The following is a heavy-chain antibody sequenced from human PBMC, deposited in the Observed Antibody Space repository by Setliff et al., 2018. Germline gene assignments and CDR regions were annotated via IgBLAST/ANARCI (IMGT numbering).Heavy chain of an antibody. Sequence: GESLKISCATSGFTFRDYSLTWVRQAPGKGLEWVSAMSASGTSTYHADSVKGRFTISGDNSKNTLYLQMNSLRAEDTAVYFCAKSPVAYCSGAVCYPFDYWGQGTLVTVSS. V-gene: IGHV3-23*01. CDR3: AKSPVAYCSGAVCYPFDY. CDR2: MSASGTST. CDR1: GFTFRDYS. D-gene: IGHD2-8*02. J-gene: IGHJ4*02.